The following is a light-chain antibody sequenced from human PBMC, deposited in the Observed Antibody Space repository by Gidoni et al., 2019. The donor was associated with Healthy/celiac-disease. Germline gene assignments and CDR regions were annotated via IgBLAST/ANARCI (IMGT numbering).Light chain of an antibody. CDR2: DAS. CDR1: QSVSSY. Sequence: EIVFTQSPATLSLSPGERATLSCRASQSVSSYLAWYQQKPGQAPMLLIYDASHRATGSPARFSGSGYGTDFTLTISSLEPEDFAVYYCQQRSNWTPALTFXGXTKVEIK. J-gene: IGKJ4*01. CDR3: QQRSNWTPALT. V-gene: IGKV3-11*01.